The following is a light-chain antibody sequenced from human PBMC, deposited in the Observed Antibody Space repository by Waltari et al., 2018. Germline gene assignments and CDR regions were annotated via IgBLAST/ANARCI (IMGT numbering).Light chain of an antibody. J-gene: IGLJ1*01. CDR1: NIGSYS. CDR2: YDS. CDR3: QVWHPDIDPGV. V-gene: IGLV3-21*04. Sequence: SYVLTQPPSVSVAPGETARHTCGGDNIGSYSVHWYQQKPRQAPVLVIFYDSDRPSGIPARFSGSNSGNTATLTITSVEAGDEARYYCQVWHPDIDPGVFGTGTEVTVL.